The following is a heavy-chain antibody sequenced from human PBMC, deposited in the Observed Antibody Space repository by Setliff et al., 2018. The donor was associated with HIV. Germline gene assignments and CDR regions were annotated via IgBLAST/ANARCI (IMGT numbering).Heavy chain of an antibody. CDR3: ARHSYYYYMHV. CDR1: GGSISSSSHY. Sequence: SETLSLTCTVSGGSISSSSHYWGWIHQPPGKGLEWIGRIYYSGITYYYPYLKSRVTISVDTSKNQFSLKLRSVTAADTAVCYCARHSYYYYMHVWGKGTTVTVSS. V-gene: IGHV4-39*01. J-gene: IGHJ6*03. CDR2: IYYSGIT.